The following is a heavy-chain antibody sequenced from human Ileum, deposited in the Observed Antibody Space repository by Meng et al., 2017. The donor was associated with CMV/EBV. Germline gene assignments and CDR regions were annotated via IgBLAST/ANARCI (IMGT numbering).Heavy chain of an antibody. Sequence: ASVKVSCNASGYTFTDYNFHWARQAPGQGLEWMAWINPKSGDFNDAQKFHGRVTLTRDTSISVVYMELSGLRSDDTAVYYCVRGGGTGHFDYWGQGTLVTVSS. CDR2: INPKSGDF. CDR3: VRGGGTGHFDY. CDR1: GYTFTDYN. D-gene: IGHD1-1*01. J-gene: IGHJ4*02. V-gene: IGHV1-2*02.